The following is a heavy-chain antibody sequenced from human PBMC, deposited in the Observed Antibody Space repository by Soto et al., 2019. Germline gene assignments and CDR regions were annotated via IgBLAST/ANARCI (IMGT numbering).Heavy chain of an antibody. V-gene: IGHV4-34*01. Sequence: SETLSLTCAVYGGSFSGYYWSWIRQPPGQGLEWIGEINHSGSTNYNPSLKSRVTISVDTSKNPFSLKLSSVTAADTSVYYCARTRKDYYDSSGYYRLSDYWCQGTLVTVSS. D-gene: IGHD3-22*01. CDR2: INHSGST. CDR3: ARTRKDYYDSSGYYRLSDY. J-gene: IGHJ4*02. CDR1: GGSFSGYY.